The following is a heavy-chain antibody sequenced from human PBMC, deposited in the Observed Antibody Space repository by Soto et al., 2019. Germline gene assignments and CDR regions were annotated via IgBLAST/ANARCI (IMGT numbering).Heavy chain of an antibody. V-gene: IGHV4-39*01. CDR1: GGSISSSSYY. CDR2: IYYSGST. CDR3: SLAVAGPYYFDY. D-gene: IGHD6-19*01. Sequence: SETLSLTCTVPGGSISSSSYYWGWIRQPPGKGLEWIGSIYYSGSTYYNPSLKSRVTISVDTSKNQFSLKLSSVTAADTAVYYCSLAVAGPYYFDYWGQGTLVTVSS. J-gene: IGHJ4*02.